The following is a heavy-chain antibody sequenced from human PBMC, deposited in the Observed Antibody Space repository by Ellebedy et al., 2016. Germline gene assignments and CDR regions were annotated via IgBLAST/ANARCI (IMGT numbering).Heavy chain of an antibody. D-gene: IGHD2-21*01. J-gene: IGHJ5*02. CDR1: ELNLANYF. V-gene: IGHV3-23*01. CDR3: ARLISS. Sequence: GGSLRLSXTASELNLANYFMSWVRQAPGKGLEWVSTINGGGYTTYFADSVRGRFAISRDNSKNMVFLQMNSLGTADTALYYCARLISSWGQGTLVTVSS. CDR2: INGGGYTT.